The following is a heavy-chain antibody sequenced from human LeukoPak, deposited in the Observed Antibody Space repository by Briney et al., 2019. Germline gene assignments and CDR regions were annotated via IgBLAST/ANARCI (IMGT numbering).Heavy chain of an antibody. J-gene: IGHJ4*02. CDR1: GGSINGYF. CDR3: ARSARVEPGTGYYFDS. V-gene: IGHV4-4*07. CDR2: ILTNGNT. D-gene: IGHD2-15*01. Sequence: SETLSLTCTVSGGSINGYFWSWMRQPAGKGLEWIGRILTNGNTDYNPSLNSRVTMSKDTSRNQFSLKLRSVSAADTAVYYCARSARVEPGTGYYFDSWGRGTLVTVSS.